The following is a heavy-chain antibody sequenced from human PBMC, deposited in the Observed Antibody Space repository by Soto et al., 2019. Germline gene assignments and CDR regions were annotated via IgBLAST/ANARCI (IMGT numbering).Heavy chain of an antibody. D-gene: IGHD6-19*01. CDR2: MSWNPISI. J-gene: IGHJ4*02. Sequence: EVQLVESGGGLVQPGRSLRLSCAASGFAFDDYAMHWVRQTPGKGLEWVSGMSWNPISIGYAGSVKGRFTISRDNAKKSCYLQLGSRRIEDTALYYCVKGQIRGNSGWGRKFDYWARESWSPSPQ. V-gene: IGHV3-9*01. CDR3: VKGQIRGNSGWGRKFDY. CDR1: GFAFDDYA.